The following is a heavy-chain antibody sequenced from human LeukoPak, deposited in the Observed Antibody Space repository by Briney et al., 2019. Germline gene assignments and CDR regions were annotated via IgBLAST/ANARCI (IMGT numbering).Heavy chain of an antibody. Sequence: PGGSLRLSCAASGFTFSNYWMHWVRQAPGKGLMWVSRINGDGSLTTCADSVKGRFTISRDNAKNTLYLHMNSLRAEDTAVYFCARDKNAAGYSTNPDYWGQGTLVTVSS. V-gene: IGHV3-74*03. D-gene: IGHD6-13*01. CDR2: INGDGSLT. J-gene: IGHJ4*02. CDR3: ARDKNAAGYSTNPDY. CDR1: GFTFSNYW.